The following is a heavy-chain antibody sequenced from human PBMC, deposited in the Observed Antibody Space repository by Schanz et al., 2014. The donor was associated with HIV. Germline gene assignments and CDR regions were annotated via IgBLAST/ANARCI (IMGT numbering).Heavy chain of an antibody. CDR1: GYTFTSYG. J-gene: IGHJ2*01. D-gene: IGHD3-22*01. CDR2: ISAYNGNT. CDR3: AMGPDYYDSSAYYRVGLWYFDL. V-gene: IGHV1-18*01. Sequence: QVQLVQSGVEVKKPGASVKVSCKASGYTFTSYGISWVRQAPGQGLEWMGWISAYNGNTNYAQKLQGRVTMTTDTSTSTAYMELRSLRSDDTAVYYCAMGPDYYDSSAYYRVGLWYFDLWGRCTLVSVSS.